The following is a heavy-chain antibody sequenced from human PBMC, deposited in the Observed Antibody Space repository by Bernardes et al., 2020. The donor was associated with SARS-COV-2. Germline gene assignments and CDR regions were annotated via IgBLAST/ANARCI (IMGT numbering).Heavy chain of an antibody. CDR1: GFTFTNYA. Sequence: GSLRLSCAASGFTFTNYAMTWVRQAPGKGLEWVSAISGSGGSTYYADSVKGRFTISRDNSKNTLYLQMNSLTAEDTAVYFCAKVSSSSGSYYPPDYWGQGTLVTVSS. D-gene: IGHD3-22*01. CDR3: AKVSSSSGSYYPPDY. J-gene: IGHJ4*02. CDR2: ISGSGGST. V-gene: IGHV3-23*01.